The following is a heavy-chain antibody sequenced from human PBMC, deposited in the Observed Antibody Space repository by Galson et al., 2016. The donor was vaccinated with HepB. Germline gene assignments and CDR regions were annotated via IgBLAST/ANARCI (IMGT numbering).Heavy chain of an antibody. CDR3: VRGPVSTYADYGWYHFDS. CDR2: IWYDGTNK. CDR1: GFTFSDYG. D-gene: IGHD4-17*01. V-gene: IGHV3-33*01. J-gene: IGHJ4*02. Sequence: SLRLSCAASGFTFSDYGMHWVRQAPGKGLEWVAVIWYDGTNKYYGDSVQGRFFITRDNSKNNLYLHMNRLRAGDTAVYYCVRGPVSTYADYGWYHFDSWGQGTLVTVSS.